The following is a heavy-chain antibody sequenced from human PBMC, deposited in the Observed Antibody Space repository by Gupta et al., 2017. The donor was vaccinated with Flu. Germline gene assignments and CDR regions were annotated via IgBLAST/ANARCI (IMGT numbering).Heavy chain of an antibody. D-gene: IGHD2-15*01. Sequence: QVQLVESGGGLVKPGGSLRLSCAASGFIFSDYYMIWIRQTPGKGLEWVSYISNSGATRYYPDSVRGRFTISRDNAKNSLFLQMNNLRAEDTAVYYCARGPGRVGYCNGRPCIEVDSWGQGTLVTVSS. J-gene: IGHJ4*02. CDR3: ARGPGRVGYCNGRPCIEVDS. CDR2: ISNSGATR. V-gene: IGHV3-11*01. CDR1: GFIFSDYY.